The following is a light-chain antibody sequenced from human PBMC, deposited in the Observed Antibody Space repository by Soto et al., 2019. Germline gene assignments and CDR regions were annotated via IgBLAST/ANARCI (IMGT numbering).Light chain of an antibody. Sequence: DIQMTQSPSTLSASVGDRVTITCRASQSLSGLLAWYQQKPGKAPTLLIYKTSSLKSGVPSRFSGSGSGTDFTLTISSLQPDDFATYYCQQYNSYSPFGGGTKVEIK. CDR2: KTS. CDR3: QQYNSYSP. CDR1: QSLSGL. V-gene: IGKV1-5*03. J-gene: IGKJ4*02.